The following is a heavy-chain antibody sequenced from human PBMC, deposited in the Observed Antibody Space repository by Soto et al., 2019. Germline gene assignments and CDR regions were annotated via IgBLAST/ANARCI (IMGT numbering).Heavy chain of an antibody. CDR1: GGSISSSSYY. V-gene: IGHV4-39*01. J-gene: IGHJ3*02. CDR3: AGGYYDFWSGYYTAGLGAFDI. Sequence: ASETLSLTCTVSGGSISSSSYYWGWIRQPPGKGLEWIGSIYYSGSTYYNPSLKSRVTISVDTSKNQFSLKLSSVTAADTAVYYCAGGYYDFWSGYYTAGLGAFDIWGQGTMVTVSS. D-gene: IGHD3-3*01. CDR2: IYYSGST.